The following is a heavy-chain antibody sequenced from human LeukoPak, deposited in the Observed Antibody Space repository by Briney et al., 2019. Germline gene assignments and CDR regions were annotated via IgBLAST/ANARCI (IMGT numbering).Heavy chain of an antibody. V-gene: IGHV1-18*01. J-gene: IGHJ5*02. CDR2: ISAYNGNT. CDR3: ARAREVPAAPPSWFDP. D-gene: IGHD2-2*01. Sequence: ASVKVSCKASGYTFTSYGISWVRQAPGQGLEWMGWISAYNGNTNYAQKLQGRVTMTTDTSTSTAYMELRSLRSDDTAVYYCARAREVPAAPPSWFDPWAKEPLVPVSS. CDR1: GYTFTSYG.